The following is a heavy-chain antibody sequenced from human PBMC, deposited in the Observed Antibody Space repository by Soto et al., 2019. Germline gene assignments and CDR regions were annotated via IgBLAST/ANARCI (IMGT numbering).Heavy chain of an antibody. D-gene: IGHD3-9*01. Sequence: AALNISGKGRGCRVTTWWMGRVRQMPGKGLEWMGIIYPGDSDTRYSPSFQGQVTISVDTSITTAYLQLSSLKASDTGMYYCARSNFDWLLSQGGLFDYWGQGTLVTVSS. CDR2: IYPGDSDT. CDR3: ARSNFDWLLSQGGLFDY. CDR1: GCRVTTWW. J-gene: IGHJ4*02. V-gene: IGHV5-51*01.